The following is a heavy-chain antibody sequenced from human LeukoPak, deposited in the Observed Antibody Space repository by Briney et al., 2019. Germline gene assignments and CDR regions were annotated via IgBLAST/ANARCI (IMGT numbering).Heavy chain of an antibody. Sequence: GGSLRLSCAASGFTFNDHAMHWVRQVQGKGLEWVSGIIWNGGSKAYADSVKGRFTISRDNAKNSLYLQMSSLTTEDTAFYYCARGHGAFGYYFINGWGKGTTVTVSS. J-gene: IGHJ6*03. V-gene: IGHV3-9*01. CDR3: ARGHGAFGYYFING. CDR1: GFTFNDHA. CDR2: IIWNGGSK. D-gene: IGHD3-3*01.